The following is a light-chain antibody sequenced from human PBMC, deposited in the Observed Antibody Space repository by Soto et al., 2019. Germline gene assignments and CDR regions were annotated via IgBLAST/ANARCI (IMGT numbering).Light chain of an antibody. CDR2: DAS. CDR1: QSVSSN. V-gene: IGKV3-11*01. Sequence: VITQSASTLSVSPGERATLSCRASQSVSSNLAWYQQKPGQAPRLLIYDASNRATGIPARFSGSGSGTDFTLTISSLEPEDFAVYYCQQRSPLTFGGGTKVDIK. J-gene: IGKJ4*01. CDR3: QQRSPLT.